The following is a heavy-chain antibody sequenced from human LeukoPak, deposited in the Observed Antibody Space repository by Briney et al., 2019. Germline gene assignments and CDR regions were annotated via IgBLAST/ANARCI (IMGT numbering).Heavy chain of an antibody. CDR2: IIPIFGTA. CDR3: AKVPKAGIAAAGTLDDY. Sequence: SVKDSCKASGGTFSSYAISWVRQAPGQGLEWMGGIIPIFGTANYAQKFQGRVTITADESTSTAYMELSSLRSEDTAVYYCAKVPKAGIAAAGTLDDYWGQGTLVTVSS. D-gene: IGHD6-13*01. V-gene: IGHV1-69*13. CDR1: GGTFSSYA. J-gene: IGHJ4*02.